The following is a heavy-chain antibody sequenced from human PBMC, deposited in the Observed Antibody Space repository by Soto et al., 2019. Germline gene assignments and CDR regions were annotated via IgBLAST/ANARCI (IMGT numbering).Heavy chain of an antibody. Sequence: PSETLSLTCAVSSGSISSSNWWSWVRQPPGKGLEWIGEIYHSGSTNYNPSLKGRVTISVDKSKNQFSLKLSSVTAADTAVYYCARVTKYYDILTGYGSYGNWFDPWGQGTLVTVSS. D-gene: IGHD3-9*01. V-gene: IGHV4-4*02. CDR2: IYHSGST. CDR3: ARVTKYYDILTGYGSYGNWFDP. CDR1: SGSISSSNW. J-gene: IGHJ5*02.